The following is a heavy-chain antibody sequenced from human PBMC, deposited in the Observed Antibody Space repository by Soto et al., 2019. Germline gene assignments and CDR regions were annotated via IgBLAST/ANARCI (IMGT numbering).Heavy chain of an antibody. D-gene: IGHD3-3*02. V-gene: IGHV4-30-2*01. Sequence: PSETLSLTCAVSGGSISSGGYSWSWIRQPPGKGLEWIGYIYHSGSTYYNPSLKSRVTISVDTSKNQFSLKLSPVTAADTAVYYCASPKIAFYNWFDPWGQGTLVTVSS. J-gene: IGHJ5*02. CDR1: GGSISSGGYS. CDR2: IYHSGST. CDR3: ASPKIAFYNWFDP.